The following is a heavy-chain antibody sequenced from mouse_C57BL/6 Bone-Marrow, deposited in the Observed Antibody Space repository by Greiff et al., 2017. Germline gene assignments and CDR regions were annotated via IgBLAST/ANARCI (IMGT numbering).Heavy chain of an antibody. V-gene: IGHV1-50*01. D-gene: IGHD1-1*01. CDR2: IDPSDSYT. J-gene: IGHJ2*01. CDR1: GYTFTSYW. Sequence: QVQLQQPGAELVKPGASVKLSCKASGYTFTSYWMQWVKQRPGQGLDWIGEIDPSDSYTNYNQKFKGKATLTVDTSSSTAYMQLSSLTSEASAVYYCARGYYGKGYWGQGTTLTVSS. CDR3: ARGYYGKGY.